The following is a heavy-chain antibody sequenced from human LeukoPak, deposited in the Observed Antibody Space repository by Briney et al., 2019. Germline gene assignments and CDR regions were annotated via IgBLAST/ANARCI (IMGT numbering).Heavy chain of an antibody. CDR2: IWYDGSYK. D-gene: IGHD6-19*01. CDR3: ARDRGIAVAGLGY. CDR1: GXTFSSYD. J-gene: IGHJ4*02. V-gene: IGHV3-33*01. Sequence: GGSLRLSCTASGXTFSSYDMHWVRQAPGKGLQSMAVIWYDGSYKYYADSVKGRFTISRDNSKNTLYLQMNSLRAEDTAVYYCARDRGIAVAGLGYWGQGTLVTVSS.